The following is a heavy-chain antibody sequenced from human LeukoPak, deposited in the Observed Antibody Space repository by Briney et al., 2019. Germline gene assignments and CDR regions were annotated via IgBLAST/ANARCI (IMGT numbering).Heavy chain of an antibody. Sequence: SETLSLTCTVSGGSITSGNYYWNWIRQPAGKGLEWIGRFYTTGSPIYSPSLKSRVTISVDTSKNQFSLKLSSVTAADTAVYYCARSLVRGVIRPWFDPWGQGTLVTVSS. CDR1: GGSITSGNYY. CDR3: ARSLVRGVIRPWFDP. CDR2: FYTTGSP. V-gene: IGHV4-61*02. D-gene: IGHD3-10*01. J-gene: IGHJ5*02.